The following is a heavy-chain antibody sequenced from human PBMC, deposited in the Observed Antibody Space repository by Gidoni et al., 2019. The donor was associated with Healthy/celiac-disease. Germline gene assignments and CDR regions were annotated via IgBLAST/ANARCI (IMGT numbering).Heavy chain of an antibody. CDR1: GFTFSSYG. CDR3: ANEHYDFWSGPDAFDI. D-gene: IGHD3-3*01. Sequence: QVPLVESGGGVVQPGRSLRLSCAASGFTFSSYGMHWVRQAPGKGLEWVAVISYDGSNKYYADSVKGRFTISRDNSKNTLYLQMNSLRAEDTAVYYCANEHYDFWSGPDAFDIWGQGTMVTVSS. CDR2: ISYDGSNK. V-gene: IGHV3-30*18. J-gene: IGHJ3*02.